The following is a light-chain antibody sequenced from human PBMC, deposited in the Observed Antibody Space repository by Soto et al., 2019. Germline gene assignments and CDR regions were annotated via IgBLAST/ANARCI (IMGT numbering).Light chain of an antibody. CDR3: SSFTSTSTFV. CDR1: SNDVGGYNY. Sequence: QSVLTQPASVSGYPGQSITISCTGTSNDVGGYNYVSWFQQHPGKAPKLLIFEVSNRPSGVSHRFSGSKSGNTASLTISGLQAEDEADYYCSSFTSTSTFVFGSGTKVTVL. CDR2: EVS. J-gene: IGLJ1*01. V-gene: IGLV2-14*01.